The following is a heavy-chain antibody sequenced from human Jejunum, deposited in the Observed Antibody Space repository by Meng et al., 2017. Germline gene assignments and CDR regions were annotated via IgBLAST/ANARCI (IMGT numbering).Heavy chain of an antibody. CDR2: LYFGGSL. Sequence: SETLSLTCTVSGAFIRGSSYYWGWIRQTPAKGREWIGSLYFGGSLYYNPSPKSRVTISVDTYKNQFSLNLTSVTAADTAVYYCARGGPLGRDVDNWGQGTLVTVSS. D-gene: IGHD7-27*01. V-gene: IGHV4-39*07. CDR1: GAFIRGSSYY. CDR3: ARGGPLGRDVDN. J-gene: IGHJ4*02.